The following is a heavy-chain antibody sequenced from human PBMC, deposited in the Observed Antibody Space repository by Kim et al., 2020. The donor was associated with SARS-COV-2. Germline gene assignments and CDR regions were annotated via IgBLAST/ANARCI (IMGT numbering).Heavy chain of an antibody. CDR1: GFTFSSYG. D-gene: IGHD3-10*01. J-gene: IGHJ4*02. CDR2: ISYDGSNK. Sequence: GGSLRLSCAASGFTFSSYGMHWVRQAPGKGLEWVAVISYDGSNKYYADSVKGRFTISRDNSKNTLYLQMNSLRAEDTAVYYCAKLGGLLWFGELLNWGQGTLVTVSS. CDR3: AKLGGLLWFGELLN. V-gene: IGHV3-30*18.